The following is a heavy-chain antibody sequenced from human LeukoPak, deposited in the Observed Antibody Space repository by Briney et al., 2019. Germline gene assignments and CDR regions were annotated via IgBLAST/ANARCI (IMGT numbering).Heavy chain of an antibody. J-gene: IGHJ5*02. CDR2: ISAYNGNT. D-gene: IGHD3-22*01. CDR3: AVTYYYDSSGYYPQGNWFDP. Sequence: GASVKVSCKASGYTFTSYGISWVRQAPGQGLEWMGWISAYNGNTNYAQKLQGRVTMTTDTSTSTAYMELRSLRSDHTAVYYCAVTYYYDSSGYYPQGNWFDPWGQGTLVTVSS. CDR1: GYTFTSYG. V-gene: IGHV1-18*01.